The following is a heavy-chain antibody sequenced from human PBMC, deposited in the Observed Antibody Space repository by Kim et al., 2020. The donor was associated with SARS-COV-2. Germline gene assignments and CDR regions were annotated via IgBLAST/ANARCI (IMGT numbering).Heavy chain of an antibody. CDR3: AKDRSGSSSSWYEDYYYYGMDV. V-gene: IGHV3-43*02. CDR2: ISGDGGST. D-gene: IGHD6-13*01. Sequence: GGSLRLSCAASGFTFDDYAMHWVRQAPGKGLEWVSLISGDGGSTYYADSVKGRFTISRDNSKNYLYLQMNSLRTEDTALYYCAKDRSGSSSSWYEDYYYYGMDVWGPGTTVTVSS. J-gene: IGHJ6*02. CDR1: GFTFDDYA.